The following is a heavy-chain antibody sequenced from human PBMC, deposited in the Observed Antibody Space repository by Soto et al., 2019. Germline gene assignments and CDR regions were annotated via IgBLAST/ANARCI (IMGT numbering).Heavy chain of an antibody. J-gene: IGHJ5*02. CDR1: GGSITSSY. D-gene: IGHD3-3*01. CDR2: IYDTGISGYTPST. CDR3: ARKVVIIRGWFDP. Sequence: PSATLSLTCTVSGGSITSSYWSWIRRPPGKGLEWIAYIYDTGISGYTPSTSYNPSLKSRVTISVDTSKNQLSLKLSSVTAADTAVYYCARKVVIIRGWFDPWGQGTLVTVSS. V-gene: IGHV4-59*01.